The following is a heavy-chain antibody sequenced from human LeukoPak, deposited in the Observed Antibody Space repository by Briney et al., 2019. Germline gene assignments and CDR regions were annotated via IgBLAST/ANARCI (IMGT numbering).Heavy chain of an antibody. J-gene: IGHJ3*02. D-gene: IGHD3-22*01. Sequence: SETLSLTCTVSGGSISSSSYYWGWIRQPPGKGLEWIGSIYYSGSSYYNPSLKSRVTISVDTSKNQFSLKLSSVTAADTAVYYCARGVVMGDAFDIWGQGTMVTVSS. CDR3: ARGVVMGDAFDI. CDR2: IYYSGSS. CDR1: GGSISSSSYY. V-gene: IGHV4-39*07.